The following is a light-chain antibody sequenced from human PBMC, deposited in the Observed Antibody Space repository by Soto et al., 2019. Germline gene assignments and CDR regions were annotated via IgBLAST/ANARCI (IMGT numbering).Light chain of an antibody. CDR3: SSYAGSNIVV. V-gene: IGLV2-8*01. CDR1: SSDVGGYNF. J-gene: IGLJ2*01. CDR2: EVS. Sequence: QSALTQPPSASGYPGQSVTISCTGTSSDVGGYNFVSWYQQHPGKAPKLMIYEVSERPSGVPDRFSGSKSGNTASLTVSGLQAEDEADYYCSSYAGSNIVVFGGGTKLTVL.